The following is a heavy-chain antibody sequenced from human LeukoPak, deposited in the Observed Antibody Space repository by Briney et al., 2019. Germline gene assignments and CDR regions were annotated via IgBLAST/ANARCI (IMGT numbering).Heavy chain of an antibody. CDR2: ISGSGDII. J-gene: IGHJ5*02. V-gene: IGHV3-23*01. CDR1: GFTFSTYA. D-gene: IGHD3-10*01. Sequence: PGGSLRLSCAASGFTFSTYAMNWVRQAPGRGLEWVSAISGSGDIIHYSDSVKGRFTISRDNSKNTLYLQMSSLRAEDTAVYYCAKFGSSGLNNWFDPWGQGTLVTVSS. CDR3: AKFGSSGLNNWFDP.